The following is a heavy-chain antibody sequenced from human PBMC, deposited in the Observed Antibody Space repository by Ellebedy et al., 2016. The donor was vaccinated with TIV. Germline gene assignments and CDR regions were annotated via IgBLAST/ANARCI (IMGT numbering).Heavy chain of an antibody. D-gene: IGHD3-3*01. V-gene: IGHV4-38-2*02. Sequence: SETLSLTCTVSGYSISSGYYWGWIRQPPGKGLEWIGSIYYSGSTNYNPSLKSRVTISVDTSKNQFSLKLSSVTAADTAVYYCARISYYHYYFDYWGQGTLVTVSS. CDR2: IYYSGST. CDR3: ARISYYHYYFDY. J-gene: IGHJ4*02. CDR1: GYSISSGYY.